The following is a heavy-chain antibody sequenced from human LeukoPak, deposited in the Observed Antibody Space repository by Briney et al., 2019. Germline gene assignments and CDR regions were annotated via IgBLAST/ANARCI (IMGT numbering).Heavy chain of an antibody. CDR1: GFTFSSYS. D-gene: IGHD4-17*01. J-gene: IGHJ5*02. CDR3: AKQYDHGDKRGSSDP. V-gene: IGHV3-21*01. CDR2: ISSSSSYI. Sequence: GGSLRLSCAASGFTFSSYSMNWVRQAPGKGLEWVPSISSSSSYIYYADSVKGRFTISRDNAKNSLYLQMNSLRAEDTAVYYCAKQYDHGDKRGSSDPWGQGTLVTVSS.